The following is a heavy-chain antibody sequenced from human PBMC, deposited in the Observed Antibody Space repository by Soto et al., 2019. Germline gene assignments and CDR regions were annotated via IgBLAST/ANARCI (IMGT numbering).Heavy chain of an antibody. Sequence: QVQLQQWGAGLLKPSATLSLTCAVYGGSFSGYYWSWIRQPPGKGLEWMGEINHSGSTTYNPYRKSRVTRSVDTSQNQFSLKLSPVPAADTAVYYCARGLYAGQGYFDLWCRGTLVTVSS. V-gene: IGHV4-34*01. J-gene: IGHJ2*01. CDR1: GGSFSGYY. CDR3: ARGLYAGQGYFDL. D-gene: IGHD2-8*01. CDR2: INHSGST.